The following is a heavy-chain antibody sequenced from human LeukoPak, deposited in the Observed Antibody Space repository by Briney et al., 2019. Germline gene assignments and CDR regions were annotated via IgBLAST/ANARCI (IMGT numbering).Heavy chain of an antibody. D-gene: IGHD2-2*01. V-gene: IGHV3-23*01. Sequence: GGSLRLSCAASGFTFSSYAMSWVRQAPGKGLEWVSAISGSGGGTYYADSVKGRFTISRDNSKNTLYLQMNSLRAEDTAVYYCAKVCSSTSCFDYWGQGTLVTVSS. J-gene: IGHJ4*02. CDR2: ISGSGGGT. CDR3: AKVCSSTSCFDY. CDR1: GFTFSSYA.